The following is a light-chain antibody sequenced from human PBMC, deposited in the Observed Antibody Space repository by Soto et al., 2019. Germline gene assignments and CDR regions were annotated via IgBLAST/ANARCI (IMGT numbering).Light chain of an antibody. Sequence: EIVLTQSPATLSLSPGERATLSFGASQSVSNYLAWYQQRRGQAPRLLIYDASNRATGIPARFSGSGSGTDFILTISSLQPEDFATYYCQQAHSFPFTFGPGTKVDI. CDR1: QSVSNY. J-gene: IGKJ3*01. CDR3: QQAHSFPFT. CDR2: DAS. V-gene: IGKV3-11*01.